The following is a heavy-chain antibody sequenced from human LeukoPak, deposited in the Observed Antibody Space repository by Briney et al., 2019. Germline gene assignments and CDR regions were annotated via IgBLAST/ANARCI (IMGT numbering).Heavy chain of an antibody. J-gene: IGHJ4*02. CDR3: ARDQMLDY. CDR1: GFTFSSYA. Sequence: GGSLRLSCAASGFTFSSYAMHWVRQAPGKGREGGAVISYDGSNKSYADSVKGRFTISRDNSKNTLYLQMNSLRAEDTAVYYCARDQMLDYWGQGTLVTVSS. D-gene: IGHD2-8*01. V-gene: IGHV3-30-3*01. CDR2: ISYDGSNK.